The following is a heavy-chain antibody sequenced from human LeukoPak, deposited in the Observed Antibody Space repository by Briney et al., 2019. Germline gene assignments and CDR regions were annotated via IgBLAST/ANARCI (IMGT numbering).Heavy chain of an antibody. J-gene: IGHJ4*02. CDR1: GFTFSSYW. D-gene: IGHD3-16*02. CDR2: IKQDGSEK. Sequence: GGSLRLSCAASGFTFSSYWMSWVRQAPGKGLEWVANIKQDGSEKYYVDSVKGRFTISRHNAKNSLYLQMISLRAEDTAVYYCARVGGRYSPLGYWGQGTLVTVSS. V-gene: IGHV3-7*01. CDR3: ARVGGRYSPLGY.